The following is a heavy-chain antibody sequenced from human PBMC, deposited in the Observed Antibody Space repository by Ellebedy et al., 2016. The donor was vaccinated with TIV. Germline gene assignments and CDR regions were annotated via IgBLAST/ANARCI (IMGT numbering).Heavy chain of an antibody. J-gene: IGHJ4*02. D-gene: IGHD6-6*01. CDR2: IIPIFGTA. CDR1: GGTFSSYA. CDR3: ARVWSHPSSSIAARRAGLYYFDY. V-gene: IGHV1-69*13. Sequence: SVKVSXKASGGTFSSYAISWVRQAPGQGLEWMGGIIPIFGTANYAQKFQGRVTITADESTSTAYMELSSLRSEDTAVYYCARVWSHPSSSIAARRAGLYYFDYWGQGTLVTVSS.